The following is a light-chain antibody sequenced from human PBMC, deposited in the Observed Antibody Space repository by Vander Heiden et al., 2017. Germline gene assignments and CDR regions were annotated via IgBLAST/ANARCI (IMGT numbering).Light chain of an antibody. CDR2: DNT. CDR1: SSNIRASYD. J-gene: IGLJ2*01. CDR3: QSYDNSLSGVV. Sequence: QSELTQTPSVSGARGQRVTISCLRISSNIRASYDVHWYQQLPGTAPKLLIYDNTNRPSGVPDRFSGSKSGTSASLAITGLQADDEAGYYCQSYDNSLSGVVFGGGTKLTVL. V-gene: IGLV1-40*01.